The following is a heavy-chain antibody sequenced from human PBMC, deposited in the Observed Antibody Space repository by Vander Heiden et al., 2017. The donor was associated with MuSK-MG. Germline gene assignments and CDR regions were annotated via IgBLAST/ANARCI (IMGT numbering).Heavy chain of an antibody. Sequence: EVQLVESGGGLVQPGGSLRLSCAATGFTFFRHNMNWVRQAQGKGLEWIAYINKSGYITYADSVKGRFTISRDTAKNSLYLQMNSLRAEDTAVYYGVGDPLDSFGLESWGQGTLVTVSS. J-gene: IGHJ5*01. CDR1: GFTFFRHN. CDR2: INKSGYI. D-gene: IGHD5-18*01. V-gene: IGHV3-48*01. CDR3: VGDPLDSFGLES.